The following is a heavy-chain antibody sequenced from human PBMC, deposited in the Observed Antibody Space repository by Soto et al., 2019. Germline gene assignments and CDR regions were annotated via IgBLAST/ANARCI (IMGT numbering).Heavy chain of an antibody. CDR3: ARGSDILTGYSRYYFDY. V-gene: IGHV3-13*01. D-gene: IGHD3-9*01. CDR1: GFTFSSYD. CDR2: IGTAGDT. J-gene: IGHJ4*02. Sequence: EVQLVESGGGLVQPGGSLRLSCAASGFTFSSYDMHWVRQATGKGLEWVSAIGTAGDTYYPGFVKGRFTISRENAKNSLYLQMNSLKAGDTAVYYCARGSDILTGYSRYYFDYWGQGTLVTVSS.